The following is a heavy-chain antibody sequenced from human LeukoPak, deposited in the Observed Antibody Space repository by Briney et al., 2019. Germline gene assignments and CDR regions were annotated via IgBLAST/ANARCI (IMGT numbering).Heavy chain of an antibody. J-gene: IGHJ4*02. Sequence: PGGSLRLSCAASEFTFSNYAMHWVRQAPGKGLEWVAVISSDGGSKFYADSLKGRFTISRDNSKNTLYLQMNSLRVEDMALYYCVKDRGGDSGAIDYWGQGTLVTVSS. CDR1: EFTFSNYA. CDR3: VKDRGGDSGAIDY. V-gene: IGHV3-30*18. CDR2: ISSDGGSK. D-gene: IGHD2-21*02.